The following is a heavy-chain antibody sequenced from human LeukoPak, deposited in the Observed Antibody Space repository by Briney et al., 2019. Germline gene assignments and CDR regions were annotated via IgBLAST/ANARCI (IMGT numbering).Heavy chain of an antibody. D-gene: IGHD2-15*01. J-gene: IGHJ4*02. CDR2: ISSSSSYI. Sequence: GGSLRLSCAASGFTFSSYSMNWVRQAPGKGLEWASSISSSSSYIYYADSVKGRFTISRDNAKNSLYLQMNSLRAEDTAVYYCARDLLLGYCSGGSCYSDYWGQGTLVTVSS. CDR3: ARDLLLGYCSGGSCYSDY. CDR1: GFTFSSYS. V-gene: IGHV3-21*01.